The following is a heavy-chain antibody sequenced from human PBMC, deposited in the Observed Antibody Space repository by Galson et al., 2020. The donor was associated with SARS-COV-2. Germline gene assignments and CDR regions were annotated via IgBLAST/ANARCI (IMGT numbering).Heavy chain of an antibody. Sequence: GGSLRLSCAASGITLRNYDMTWVRQVPGKGLEWVSSITDDGARTFYADSVRGRFTISRDNSKNTLILQMNSLRVEDTAVYYCGKRHANGDAYRAAFEIWGQGTLVTVSS. CDR3: GKRHANGDAYRAAFEI. D-gene: IGHD3-16*01. CDR2: ITDDGART. J-gene: IGHJ3*02. CDR1: GITLRNYD. V-gene: IGHV3-23*01.